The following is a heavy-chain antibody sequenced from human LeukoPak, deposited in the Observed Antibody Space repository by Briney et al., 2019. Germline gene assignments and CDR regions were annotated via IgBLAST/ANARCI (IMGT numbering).Heavy chain of an antibody. CDR3: ARDRGGFSALDY. D-gene: IGHD3-16*01. CDR2: IWYDRSNK. CDR1: GFTFSSYG. J-gene: IGHJ4*02. V-gene: IGHV3-33*01. Sequence: GGSLRLSCAASGFTFSSYGMHWVRQAPGKGLEWAAVIWYDRSNKYYADSVKGRFTISRDNSKNTLYLQMNSLRAEDTAVYYCARDRGGFSALDYWGQGTLVTVSS.